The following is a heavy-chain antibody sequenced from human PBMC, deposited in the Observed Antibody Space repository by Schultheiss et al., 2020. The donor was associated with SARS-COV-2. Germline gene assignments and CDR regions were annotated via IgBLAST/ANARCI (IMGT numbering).Heavy chain of an antibody. Sequence: SETLSLTCAVYGGSFSGYYWSWIRQPPGKGLEWIGEINHSGSTNYNPSLKSRVTISVDTSKNQFSLKLSSVTAADTAVYYCARTYSGSSTTPFRYWGQGTLVTVSS. CDR3: ARTYSGSSTTPFRY. CDR2: INHSGST. D-gene: IGHD1-26*01. V-gene: IGHV4-34*01. CDR1: GGSFSGYY. J-gene: IGHJ4*02.